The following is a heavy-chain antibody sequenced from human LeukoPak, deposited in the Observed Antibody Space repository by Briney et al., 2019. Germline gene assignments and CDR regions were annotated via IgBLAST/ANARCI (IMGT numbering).Heavy chain of an antibody. CDR1: GFTFSSYG. V-gene: IGHV3-23*01. CDR3: ARGGSSWYYFDF. J-gene: IGHJ4*02. Sequence: GGTLRLSCAASGFTFSSYGMSWVRQAPGKGLEWVSAISGSGGSTYYADSVKGRFTIFRDNAKNSLYLQMNSLRAEDTALYYCARGGSSWYYFDFWGQGTLVTVSS. CDR2: ISGSGGST. D-gene: IGHD6-13*01.